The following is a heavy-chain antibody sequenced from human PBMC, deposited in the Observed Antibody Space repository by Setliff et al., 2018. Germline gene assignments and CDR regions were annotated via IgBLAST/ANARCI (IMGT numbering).Heavy chain of an antibody. CDR2: IYSSGST. CDR3: ARSFSRREKFLLDY. CDR1: GGSISSGDYY. V-gene: IGHV4-30-4*08. J-gene: IGHJ4*02. Sequence: SETLSLTCTVSGGSISSGDYYWSWSRQPPGKGLEWIGYIYSSGSTYYNPSLKSRVSISVDTSKNQFSLKLGSVTAADTAVYYCARSFSRREKFLLDYWGQGALVTVSS.